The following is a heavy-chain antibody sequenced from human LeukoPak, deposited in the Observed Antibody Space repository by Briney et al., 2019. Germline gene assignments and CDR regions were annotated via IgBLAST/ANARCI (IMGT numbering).Heavy chain of an antibody. Sequence: GGSLRLSCAASGFTFSSHSMNWVRQAPGKGLEWVSSIGGSSTSIYYAASVKGRFTIARDNARNSLYLQMNSLRAEDTAVYYCARETLEAFDVWGQGTMVTVSS. D-gene: IGHD3-3*01. J-gene: IGHJ3*01. CDR1: GFTFSSHS. CDR2: IGGSSTSI. CDR3: ARETLEAFDV. V-gene: IGHV3-21*01.